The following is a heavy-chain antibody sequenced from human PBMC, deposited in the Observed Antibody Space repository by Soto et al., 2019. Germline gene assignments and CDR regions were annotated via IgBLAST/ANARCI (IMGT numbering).Heavy chain of an antibody. J-gene: IGHJ5*02. D-gene: IGHD6-19*01. CDR1: GYTFTGYY. V-gene: IGHV1-2*02. Sequence: QVQLVQSGAEVKKPGASVKVSCKASGYTFTGYYMHWVRQAPGQGLEWMGWISPNSGGTNYAQKFQGRVTMTRDTSISTAYMELSRLRSDDTAVYYCAREGVAVAGTMYNWFDPWGQGTLVTVSS. CDR2: ISPNSGGT. CDR3: AREGVAVAGTMYNWFDP.